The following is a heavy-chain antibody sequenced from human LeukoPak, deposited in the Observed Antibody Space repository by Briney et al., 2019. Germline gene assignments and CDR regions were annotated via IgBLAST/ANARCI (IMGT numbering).Heavy chain of an antibody. CDR3: AKPAWTFDY. D-gene: IGHD3/OR15-3a*01. CDR2: ISWNSGSI. V-gene: IGHV3-9*01. Sequence: PGRSLRLSCAASGFTFDDYAMHWVRQAPGKGLEWVSGISWNSGSIGYADSVKGRFTISRDNSKNTLYLQMNSLRAEDTAVYYCAKPAWTFDYWGQGTLVTVSS. J-gene: IGHJ4*02. CDR1: GFTFDDYA.